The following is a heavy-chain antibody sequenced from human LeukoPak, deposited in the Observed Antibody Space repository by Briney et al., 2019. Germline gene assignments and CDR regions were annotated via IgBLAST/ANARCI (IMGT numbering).Heavy chain of an antibody. CDR1: GYMVSDYY. D-gene: IGHD1-1*01. V-gene: IGHV1-2*02. Sequence: ASVTVSCKTSGYMVSDYYMHWVRQAPGQGLEWVRWLRGDTGNTDSPKKFKGSVTMTRDTATNTAYMQLSRLTYDDTAIYFCARVRDNACDYWGQGTLVTVSS. CDR2: LRGDTGNT. J-gene: IGHJ4*02. CDR3: ARVRDNACDY.